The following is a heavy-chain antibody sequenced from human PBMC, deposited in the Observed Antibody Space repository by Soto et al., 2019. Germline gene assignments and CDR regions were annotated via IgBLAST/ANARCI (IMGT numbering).Heavy chain of an antibody. Sequence: TETLSLTCTFSGGSISTYYWSWIRQPPGKGLEWIGYRYYSGSTSYNPSLKSRVTISVDTSKNSLYLQMNSLRAEDTAVYYCARASRFLEWLFIDYWGQGTLVTVSS. CDR2: RYYSGST. CDR1: GGSISTYY. J-gene: IGHJ4*02. V-gene: IGHV4-59*12. CDR3: ARASRFLEWLFIDY. D-gene: IGHD3-3*01.